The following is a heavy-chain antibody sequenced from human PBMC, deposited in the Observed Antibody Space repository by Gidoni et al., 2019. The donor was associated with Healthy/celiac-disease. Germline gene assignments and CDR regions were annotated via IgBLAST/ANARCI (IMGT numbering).Heavy chain of an antibody. V-gene: IGHV4-61*02. CDR1: GGSISSGSYY. CDR3: ARHNSGFGGFDY. CDR2: IYSSGST. J-gene: IGHJ4*02. D-gene: IGHD5-12*01. Sequence: VQLQESGPGLVKPSQTLSLTCTVSGGSISSGSYYCSWIRQPAGKGLEWIGRIYSSGSTNYNPSLKTRVTISVDTSKNQFSLKLSSVTAADTAVYYCARHNSGFGGFDYWGQGTLVTVSS.